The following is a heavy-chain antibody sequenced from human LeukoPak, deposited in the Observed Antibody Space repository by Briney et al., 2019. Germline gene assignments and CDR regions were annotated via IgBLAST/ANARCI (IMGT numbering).Heavy chain of an antibody. CDR1: GFTFSSYW. CDR3: ARDGGEYQRWRSGVGELFDY. J-gene: IGHJ4*02. CDR2: IKQDGSEK. V-gene: IGHV3-7*01. D-gene: IGHD5-24*01. Sequence: PGGSLRLSCAASGFTFSSYWMSWVRQAPGKGLEWVANIKQDGSEKYYVDSVKGRFTISRDNAKNSLYLQMNSLRAEDTAVYYCARDGGEYQRWRSGVGELFDYWGQGTLVTVSS.